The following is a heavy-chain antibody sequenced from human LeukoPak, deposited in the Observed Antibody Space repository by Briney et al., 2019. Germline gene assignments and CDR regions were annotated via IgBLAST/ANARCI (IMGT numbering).Heavy chain of an antibody. CDR1: GGSISTSNYY. Sequence: PSETLSLTCTVSGGSISTSNYYWGWIRQPPGKGLEWIGSIYHSGSTYYNPSLKSRVTISVDTSKNQFSLKLSSVTAADTAVYYCAREVRGVIMIFDYWGQGTLVTVSS. J-gene: IGHJ4*02. D-gene: IGHD3-10*01. V-gene: IGHV4-39*07. CDR3: AREVRGVIMIFDY. CDR2: IYHSGST.